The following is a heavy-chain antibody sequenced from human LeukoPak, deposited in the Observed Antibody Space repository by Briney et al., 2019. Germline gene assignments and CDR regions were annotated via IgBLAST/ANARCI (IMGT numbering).Heavy chain of an antibody. CDR1: GFTVSSNS. V-gene: IGHV3-53*01. J-gene: IGHJ4*02. D-gene: IGHD4-17*01. CDR3: ARRAGEYSHPYDY. Sequence: GGSLRLSCTVSGFTVSSNSMSWVRQAPRKGLEWVSFIYSGGNTHYSDSVKGRFTISRDNSKNTLYLQMNTLRAEDTAVYYCARRAGEYSHPYDYWGQGTLVTVSS. CDR2: IYSGGNT.